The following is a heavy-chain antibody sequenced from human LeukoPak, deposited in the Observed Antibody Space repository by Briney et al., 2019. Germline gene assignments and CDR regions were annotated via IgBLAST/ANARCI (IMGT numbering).Heavy chain of an antibody. D-gene: IGHD3-22*01. Sequence: SETLSLTCTVSGGSISSGSYYWSWIRQPAGKGLEWIGRIYTSGSTNYNPSLKSRVTISVDTSKNQFSLKLSSVTAADTAVYYCARDRGSGYYYKGWFDPWGQGTLVTVSS. J-gene: IGHJ5*02. CDR3: ARDRGSGYYYKGWFDP. CDR2: IYTSGST. CDR1: GGSISSGSYY. V-gene: IGHV4-61*02.